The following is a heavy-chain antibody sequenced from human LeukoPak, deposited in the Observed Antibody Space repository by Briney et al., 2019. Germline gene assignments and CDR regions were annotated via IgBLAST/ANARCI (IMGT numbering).Heavy chain of an antibody. CDR2: ISTRSRTI. Sequence: GGSLRLSCAASGFTFNNYSMNWVRQAPGKGLEWVSYISTRSRTIYYADSVKGRFTISRDNAKNSLYLQMNSLGDEDTAVYYCARVLSSGSYSFDYWGQGTLVTVSS. V-gene: IGHV3-48*02. CDR3: ARVLSSGSYSFDY. J-gene: IGHJ4*02. CDR1: GFTFNNYS. D-gene: IGHD1-26*01.